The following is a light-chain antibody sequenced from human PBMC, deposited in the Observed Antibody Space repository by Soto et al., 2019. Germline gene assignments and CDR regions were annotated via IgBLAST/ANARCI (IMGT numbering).Light chain of an antibody. Sequence: QSALTQPASVSGSPGQSITISCIGTRSDIGGYKFVSWYQQHPGKAPKLMIYEVSNRPSGVSNRFSGSKSGNTASLTISGLQAENEADYYCSSYTSSSTLVFGGGTKLTVL. J-gene: IGLJ2*01. CDR3: SSYTSSSTLV. CDR2: EVS. CDR1: RSDIGGYKF. V-gene: IGLV2-14*01.